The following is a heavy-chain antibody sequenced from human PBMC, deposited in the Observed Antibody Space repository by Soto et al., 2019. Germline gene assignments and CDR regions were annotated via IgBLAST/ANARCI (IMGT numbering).Heavy chain of an antibody. J-gene: IGHJ3*02. D-gene: IGHD6-6*01. CDR3: ARDHIRISARGAFDI. V-gene: IGHV3-48*04. Sequence: GGSLRLSCAASGFTFSSYSMNWVRKAPGKGLEWVSYISSSSSTIYYADSVKGRFTISRDNAKNSLYLQMNSLIAEDTAVYYCARDHIRISARGAFDIWCQGTMVTVSS. CDR2: ISSSSSTI. CDR1: GFTFSSYS.